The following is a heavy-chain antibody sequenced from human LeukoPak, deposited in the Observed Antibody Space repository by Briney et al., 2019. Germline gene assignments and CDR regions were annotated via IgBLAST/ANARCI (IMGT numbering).Heavy chain of an antibody. Sequence: ASVKVSCKASGYTFTGYYMHWVRQAPGQGLEWMGWINPNSGGTNYAQKFQGRVTMTRGTSISTAYMELSRLRSDDTAVYYCARDSAGPAAIPEYFQNWGQGTMVTVSS. CDR2: INPNSGGT. J-gene: IGHJ1*01. V-gene: IGHV1-2*02. CDR3: ARDSAGPAAIPEYFQN. CDR1: GYTFTGYY. D-gene: IGHD2-2*01.